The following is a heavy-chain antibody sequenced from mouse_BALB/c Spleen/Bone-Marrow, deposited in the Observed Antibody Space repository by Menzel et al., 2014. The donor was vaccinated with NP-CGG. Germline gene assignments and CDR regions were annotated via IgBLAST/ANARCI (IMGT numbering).Heavy chain of an antibody. CDR3: ARPDYYGYLNY. D-gene: IGHD1-1*01. Sequence: EVQVVESGGGLVQPGGSLKPSCAASGFDFSRYWMSWVRQAPGKGLEWIGEINPDSRTINYSPSLKDKFIISRDNAKNTLYLRLNKVRSEDTALYYCARPDYYGYLNYWGQGTTLTVSS. J-gene: IGHJ2*01. CDR1: GFDFSRYW. V-gene: IGHV4-1*02. CDR2: INPDSRTI.